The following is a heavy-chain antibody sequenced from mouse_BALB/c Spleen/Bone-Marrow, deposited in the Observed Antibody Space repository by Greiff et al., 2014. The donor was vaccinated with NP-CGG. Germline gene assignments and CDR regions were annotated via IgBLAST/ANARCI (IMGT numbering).Heavy chain of an antibody. CDR3: ARSYRFWYFDV. CDR1: GFTFTSSW. J-gene: IGHJ1*01. CDR2: IHPNSGNT. D-gene: IGHD2-14*01. Sequence: VQLQQSGSVLVRPGTSVNLSCKASGFTFTSSWMHWAKQRPGQGLEWIGDIHPNSGNTYYNEKFKGKATLTVDSSSSTAYVDLSSLTSEDSAVYFCARSYRFWYFDVWGAGTTATVSS. V-gene: IGHV1S130*01.